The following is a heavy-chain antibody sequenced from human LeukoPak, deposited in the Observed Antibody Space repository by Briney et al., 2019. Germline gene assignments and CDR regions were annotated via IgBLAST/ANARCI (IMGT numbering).Heavy chain of an antibody. V-gene: IGHV4-59*01. CDR3: ARGEMATIEDAFDI. CDR1: GASISSDY. D-gene: IGHD5-24*01. J-gene: IGHJ3*02. CDR2: IFFSGST. Sequence: PSETLSLTCIVSGASISSDYWSWIRQPPGKGLEWIGYIFFSGSTNYNPSLKSRVTMSVDTSKNQFSLNLSSVTVADTAVYYCARGEMATIEDAFDIWGQGTMVTVSS.